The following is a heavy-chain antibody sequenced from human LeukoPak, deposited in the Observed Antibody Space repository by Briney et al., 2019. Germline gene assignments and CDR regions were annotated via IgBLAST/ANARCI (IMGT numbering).Heavy chain of an antibody. CDR2: IYWDDDK. J-gene: IGHJ4*02. CDR3: ARGDYYDSSGYYFDY. D-gene: IGHD3-22*01. CDR1: GFSLSPSGVG. V-gene: IGHV2-5*02. Sequence: SGPTLVNPTQTLTLPCTFSGFSLSPSGVGVGWIRQPPGKALEWLALIYWDDDKRYSPSLKSRLTITKDTSKNQVVLTMTNMDPVDTATYYCARGDYYDSSGYYFDYWGQGTLVTVSS.